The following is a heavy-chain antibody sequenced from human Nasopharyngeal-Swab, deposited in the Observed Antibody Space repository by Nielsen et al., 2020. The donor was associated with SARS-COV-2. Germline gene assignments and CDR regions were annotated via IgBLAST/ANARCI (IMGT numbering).Heavy chain of an antibody. J-gene: IGHJ4*02. D-gene: IGHD6-19*01. CDR1: GFTFSNYG. V-gene: IGHV3-33*06. CDR3: AKDFSTGASGCLFD. CDR2: IWFDGSKK. Sequence: GGSRRLSCAASGFTFSNYGMHWVRQAPGKGLEGVTVIWFDGSKKYYADSVKGRFTVSRDNSKNTLYLQMSSLRAEDTAVYHCAKDFSTGASGCLFDWGQGTLVTVSS.